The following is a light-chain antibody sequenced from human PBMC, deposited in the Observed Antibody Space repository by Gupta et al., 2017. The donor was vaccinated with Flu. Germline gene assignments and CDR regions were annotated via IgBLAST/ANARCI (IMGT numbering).Light chain of an antibody. CDR1: KLGDKY. J-gene: IGLJ2*01. V-gene: IGLV3-1*01. CDR2: RDD. CDR3: QAWDSNTVL. Sequence: YELTQPPSVSVSPGQTASISCSGHKLGDKYVCWDQQKPGQAPVLVMFRDDKRPSGIPERCSGSNSGNTATLTISEAQPMDEAEYYRQAWDSNTVLFGGGTKLTVL.